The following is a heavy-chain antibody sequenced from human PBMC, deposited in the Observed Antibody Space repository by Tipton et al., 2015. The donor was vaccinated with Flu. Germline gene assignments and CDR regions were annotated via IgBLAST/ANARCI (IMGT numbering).Heavy chain of an antibody. CDR2: VYYCGTA. CDR3: ARAGAHGYTLGQES. Sequence: TLSLTCTVSGGSVRSCSYPWSWIRQPPGKGLEWIGYVYYCGTAKHNPSPTGRVTISVDTSENNFPLNLTAVTAADTAVYYCARAGAHGYTLGQESWGQGALVTVSS. D-gene: IGHD1-1*01. V-gene: IGHV4-61*03. CDR1: GGSVRSCSYP. J-gene: IGHJ5*02.